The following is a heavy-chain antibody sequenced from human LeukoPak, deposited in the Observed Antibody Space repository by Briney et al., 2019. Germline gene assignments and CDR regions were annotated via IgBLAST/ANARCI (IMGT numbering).Heavy chain of an antibody. D-gene: IGHD6-13*01. CDR3: ARQPGIAAAGRFDS. Sequence: PGGSLRLSCTASGFTFSGYWMNWVRQAPGKGLEWVSSISSSSTYIYYADSVKGRFTISRDNPKNSLFLQMNSLRAEDTAMYYCARQPGIAAAGRFDSWGQGTLVTVSS. CDR2: ISSSSTYI. CDR1: GFTFSGYW. J-gene: IGHJ4*02. V-gene: IGHV3-21*01.